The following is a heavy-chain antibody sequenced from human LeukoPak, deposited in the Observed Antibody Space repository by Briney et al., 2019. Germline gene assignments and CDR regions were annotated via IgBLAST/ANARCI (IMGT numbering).Heavy chain of an antibody. Sequence: GGSLRLSCVGFGFTFSNYNLNWVRQAPGKGLEWVSSISSSSSYIYYADSVKGRFTISRDNAKNSLYLQMNSLRAEDTAVYYCAREEDIVATWGQGTLVTVSS. D-gene: IGHD5-12*01. CDR2: ISSSSSYI. J-gene: IGHJ5*02. V-gene: IGHV3-21*01. CDR1: GFTFSNYN. CDR3: AREEDIVAT.